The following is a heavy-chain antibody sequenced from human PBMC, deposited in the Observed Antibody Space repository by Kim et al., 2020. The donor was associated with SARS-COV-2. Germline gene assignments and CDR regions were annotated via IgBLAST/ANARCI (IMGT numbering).Heavy chain of an antibody. CDR2: IYSGGST. V-gene: IGHV3-53*01. Sequence: GGSLRLSCAASGFTVSSNYMSWVRQAPGKGLEWVSVIYSGGSTYYADSAKGRFTISRDNSKNTLYLQMNSLRAEDTAVYYCARDSPPYSSSWGLDAFEIWGQGTMVTVSS. CDR3: ARDSPPYSSSWGLDAFEI. D-gene: IGHD6-13*01. CDR1: GFTVSSNY. J-gene: IGHJ3*02.